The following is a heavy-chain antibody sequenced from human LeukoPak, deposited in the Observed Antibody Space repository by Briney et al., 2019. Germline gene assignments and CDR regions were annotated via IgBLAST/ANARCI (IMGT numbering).Heavy chain of an antibody. D-gene: IGHD3-10*01. CDR1: GFTFSTYW. CDR2: IKQDGSET. J-gene: IGHJ4*02. V-gene: IGHV3-7*01. CDR3: ARDDGIRASDY. Sequence: GGSLRLSCAASGFTFSTYWMSWVRQAPGKGLEWVANIKQDGSETYYVDSMKGRFTISRDNAKNSLYLQMNSLRAEDTAVYYCARDDGIRASDYSGQGTLVTVSS.